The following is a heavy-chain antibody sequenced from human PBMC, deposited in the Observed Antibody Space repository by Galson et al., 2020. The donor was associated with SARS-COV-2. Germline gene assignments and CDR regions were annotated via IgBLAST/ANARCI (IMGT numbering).Heavy chain of an antibody. D-gene: IGHD6-13*01. CDR1: RGTFSSYT. Sequence: SVKVSCKAPRGTFSSYTVGWVRQAPGQGLEWMGGIIPISPTPNYAQKFRGRVTITADKSTNTAYMELTGLRSEDTAVYYCASRGSTWEYYFDYWGQGTLVTVSS. V-gene: IGHV1-69*06. CDR3: ASRGSTWEYYFDY. J-gene: IGHJ4*02. CDR2: IIPISPTP.